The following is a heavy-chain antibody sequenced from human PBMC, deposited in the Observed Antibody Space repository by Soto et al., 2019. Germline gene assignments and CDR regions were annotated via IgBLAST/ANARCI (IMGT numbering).Heavy chain of an antibody. J-gene: IGHJ4*02. Sequence: ASVKVSCKPSGYTFTAYYIHWLRQVPGQGLEWMGWINPNTGDTRCAQKFQGWVTMTRDTSITTAYMELSRLKSDDTAVYYCARGPRHGGFAYWGQGTLVTVSS. CDR1: GYTFTAYY. CDR2: INPNTGDT. D-gene: IGHD4-17*01. V-gene: IGHV1-2*04. CDR3: ARGPRHGGFAY.